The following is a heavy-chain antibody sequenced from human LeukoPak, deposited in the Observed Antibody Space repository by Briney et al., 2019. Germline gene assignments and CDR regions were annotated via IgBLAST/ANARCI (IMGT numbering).Heavy chain of an antibody. J-gene: IGHJ4*02. D-gene: IGHD1-26*01. CDR3: ARARIMGATSPFDY. CDR1: GGTFSSYA. Sequence: VKVSCKASGGTFSSYAISWVRQAPGQGLEWMGGIIPIFGTANYAQKFQGRVTITTDESTSTAYMELSSLRSEDTAVYFCARARIMGATSPFDYWGQGTLVTVSS. V-gene: IGHV1-69*13. CDR2: IIPIFGTA.